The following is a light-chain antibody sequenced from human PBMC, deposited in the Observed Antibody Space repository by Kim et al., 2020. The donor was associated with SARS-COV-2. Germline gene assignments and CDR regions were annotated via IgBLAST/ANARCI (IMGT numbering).Light chain of an antibody. CDR1: QGISSY. V-gene: IGKV1-8*01. J-gene: IGKJ2*01. CDR2: AAS. CDR3: QQYYSYPYT. Sequence: ASQGDRVTITCRARQGISSYLAWYQQKPGKAPKLLIYAASTLQSGVPSRFSGSGSGTDFTLTISCLQSEDFATYYCQQYYSYPYTFGQGTKLEI.